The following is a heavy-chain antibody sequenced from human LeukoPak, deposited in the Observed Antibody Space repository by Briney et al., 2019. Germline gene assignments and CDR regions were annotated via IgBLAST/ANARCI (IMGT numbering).Heavy chain of an antibody. Sequence: QPGRSLTLSCAASGFTFSSFGMHWVRQAPGKGLEWVSAISGSDGGTYYADSVKGRFTISRDNSKNTLYLQMNSLRAEDTALYYCARAYDYGSRSYYLHFAYWGQGALVTVSS. V-gene: IGHV3-23*01. J-gene: IGHJ4*02. CDR1: GFTFSSFG. CDR3: ARAYDYGSRSYYLHFAY. D-gene: IGHD3-10*01. CDR2: ISGSDGGT.